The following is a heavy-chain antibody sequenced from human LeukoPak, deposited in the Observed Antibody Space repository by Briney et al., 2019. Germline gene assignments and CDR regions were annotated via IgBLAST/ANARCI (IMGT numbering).Heavy chain of an antibody. Sequence: GGSLRLSCAASGFTFSSYSMNWVRQAPGKGLEWVSSISSSSSYIYYADSVKGRFTISRDNAKNSLYLQMNSLRAEDTAVYYCARGLSVVVADHLAHYWGQGTLVTVSS. CDR1: GFTFSSYS. J-gene: IGHJ4*02. V-gene: IGHV3-21*01. CDR3: ARGLSVVVADHLAHY. CDR2: ISSSSSYI. D-gene: IGHD2-15*01.